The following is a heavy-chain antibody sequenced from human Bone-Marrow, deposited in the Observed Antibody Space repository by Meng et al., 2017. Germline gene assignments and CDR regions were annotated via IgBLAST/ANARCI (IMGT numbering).Heavy chain of an antibody. D-gene: IGHD3-22*01. J-gene: IGHJ4*02. CDR2: IRSKAYGGTT. CDR3: TRDAYYDSSGYFPGYY. Sequence: SWTASGFTFGDYAMSWFRQAPGKGLEWVGFIRSKAYGGTTEYAASVKGRVTISRDDSKSIAYLQMNSLKTEDTAVYYCTRDAYYDSSGYFPGYYWGQGTLVTVSS. V-gene: IGHV3-49*03. CDR1: GFTFGDYA.